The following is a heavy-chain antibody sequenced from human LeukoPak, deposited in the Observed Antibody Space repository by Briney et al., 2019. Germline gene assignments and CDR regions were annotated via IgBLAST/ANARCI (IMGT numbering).Heavy chain of an antibody. V-gene: IGHV3-23*01. CDR2: VTATGAST. CDR1: AFSFRSFA. D-gene: IGHD6-19*01. J-gene: IGHJ4*02. CDR3: TRRALVETAVPGYFDY. Sequence: GRSLRPSAAASAFSFRSFAMGWVRQAPGQGREWVSTVTATGASTFYAACFTGRFTIYTANTKTTLILQMESLRAADTAGYYCTRRALVETAVPGYFDYWGQGTLVTVSS.